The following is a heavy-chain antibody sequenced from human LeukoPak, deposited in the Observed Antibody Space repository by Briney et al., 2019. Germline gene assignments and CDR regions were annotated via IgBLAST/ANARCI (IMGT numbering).Heavy chain of an antibody. CDR2: ISSSSSYI. CDR3: ARYRAERTATPNDAFDI. Sequence: GGSLRVSCAASGFTFSSYSMNWVRQAPGKGLEWVSSISSSSSYIYYADSVKGRFTISRDNAKNSLYLQMNSLRAEDTAVYYCARYRAERTATPNDAFDIWGQGTMVTVSS. V-gene: IGHV3-21*01. D-gene: IGHD5-18*01. CDR1: GFTFSSYS. J-gene: IGHJ3*02.